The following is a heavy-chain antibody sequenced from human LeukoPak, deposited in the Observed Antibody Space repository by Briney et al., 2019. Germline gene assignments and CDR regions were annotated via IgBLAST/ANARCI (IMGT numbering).Heavy chain of an antibody. V-gene: IGHV3-23*01. CDR3: AKGGSSRPTFDY. Sequence: GSLRLSCAASGFTFSSYAMSWVRQAPGKGLEWVSAISGSGGSTYYADSVKGRFTISRDNSKNTLYLQMNSLRAEDTAVYYCAKGGSSRPTFDYWGQGTLVTVSS. CDR1: GFTFSSYA. D-gene: IGHD6-13*01. J-gene: IGHJ4*02. CDR2: ISGSGGST.